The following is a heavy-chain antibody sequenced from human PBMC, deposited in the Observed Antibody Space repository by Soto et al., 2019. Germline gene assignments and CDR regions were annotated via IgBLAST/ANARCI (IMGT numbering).Heavy chain of an antibody. CDR2: INHSGST. Sequence: QVQLQQWGAGLLKPSETLSLTCAVYGGSFSGYYWSWIRQPPGKGLEWIGEINHSGSTNYNPSRKSRVTISVHTSKNQFSLKLSSVTAADTAVYYCAGGLRRGTGYGVLGYWGQGTLVTVSS. CDR1: GGSFSGYY. CDR3: AGGLRRGTGYGVLGY. D-gene: IGHD3-9*01. J-gene: IGHJ4*02. V-gene: IGHV4-34*01.